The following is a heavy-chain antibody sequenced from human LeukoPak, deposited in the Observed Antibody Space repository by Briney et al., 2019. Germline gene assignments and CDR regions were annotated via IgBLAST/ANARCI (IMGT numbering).Heavy chain of an antibody. Sequence: ETESLTCTVSAGSISSSYWSWIRQPPGKGLEWIGYIYDSGSTNYNPSLKSRVTISVDTSKNQFSLKLDSVTAADTAVYYCARQGPLTTAVTTRTNPFDCWGQGTLVSVSS. CDR3: ARQGPLTTAVTTRTNPFDC. CDR1: AGSISSSY. D-gene: IGHD4-11*01. CDR2: IYDSGST. V-gene: IGHV4-59*08. J-gene: IGHJ4*02.